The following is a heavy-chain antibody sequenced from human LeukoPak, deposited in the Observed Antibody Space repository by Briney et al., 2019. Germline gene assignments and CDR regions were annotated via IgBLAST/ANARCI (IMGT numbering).Heavy chain of an antibody. CDR2: INPNSGGT. Sequence: GASVKVSCKASGYTFTSYYMHWLRQPPGQGLEGMGWINPNSGGTNYAQKFQGRVTMTRDTSISTAYMELSRLRSDDTAVYYCASRFGVAGGVDYWGQGTLVTVSS. V-gene: IGHV1-2*02. J-gene: IGHJ4*02. CDR1: GYTFTSYY. CDR3: ASRFGVAGGVDY. D-gene: IGHD3-10*01.